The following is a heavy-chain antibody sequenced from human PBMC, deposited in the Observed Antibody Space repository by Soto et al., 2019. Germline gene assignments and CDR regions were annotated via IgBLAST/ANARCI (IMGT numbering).Heavy chain of an antibody. Sequence: ASVKVSCKASGYTFTGYYMHWVRQAPGQGLEWMGWINPNSGGTNYAQKFQGRVTMTRDTSISTAYMELSRLRSDDTAVYYCARDRGEGHCSGGSCYSDSDYYYYGMDVWGPGTTVTVSS. CDR1: GYTFTGYY. J-gene: IGHJ6*02. V-gene: IGHV1-2*02. D-gene: IGHD2-15*01. CDR2: INPNSGGT. CDR3: ARDRGEGHCSGGSCYSDSDYYYYGMDV.